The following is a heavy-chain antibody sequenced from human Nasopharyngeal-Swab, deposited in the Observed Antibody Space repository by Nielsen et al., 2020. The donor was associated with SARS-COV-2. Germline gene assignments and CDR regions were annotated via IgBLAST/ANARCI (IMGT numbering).Heavy chain of an antibody. CDR1: GGSIGSYY. J-gene: IGHJ3*02. D-gene: IGHD3-22*01. Sequence: SETLSLTCTVSGGSIGSYYWSWIRQPPGKGLEWIGYIYYSGSTNYNPSLKSRVTISVDTSKNQFSLKLSSVTAADTAVYYCARVRITMIVVVDAFDIWGQGTMVTVSS. CDR2: IYYSGST. V-gene: IGHV4-59*12. CDR3: ARVRITMIVVVDAFDI.